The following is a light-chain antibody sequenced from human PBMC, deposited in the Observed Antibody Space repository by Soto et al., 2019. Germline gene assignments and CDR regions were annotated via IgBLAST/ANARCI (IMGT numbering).Light chain of an antibody. Sequence: EIVLTQSPGTLSLSPGERATLSCRASQSITSNYLAWYQQKPGQAPRLLIYGASSRATGIPDRFSGSGSGTDCTLTINRLEPEDFAVFYCQQYGSSPNTFGQGTRLEIK. CDR2: GAS. CDR1: QSITSNY. J-gene: IGKJ5*01. V-gene: IGKV3-20*01. CDR3: QQYGSSPNT.